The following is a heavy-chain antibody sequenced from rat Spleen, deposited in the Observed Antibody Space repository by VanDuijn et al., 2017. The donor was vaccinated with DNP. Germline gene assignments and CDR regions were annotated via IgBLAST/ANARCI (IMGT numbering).Heavy chain of an antibody. D-gene: IGHD4-3*01. V-gene: IGHV5-7*01. CDR1: GFTFSNYG. CDR2: VTAGGRA. J-gene: IGHJ2*01. Sequence: EVQLVESGGGLVQPGRSLKLSCAASGFTFSNYGMAWVRQAPKRGLEWVATVTAGGRADYRDSVKGRFTISRDNAKSTLYLQMNSLRSEDMATYYCARWNSGHFDFWGQGVMVPVSS. CDR3: ARWNSGHFDF.